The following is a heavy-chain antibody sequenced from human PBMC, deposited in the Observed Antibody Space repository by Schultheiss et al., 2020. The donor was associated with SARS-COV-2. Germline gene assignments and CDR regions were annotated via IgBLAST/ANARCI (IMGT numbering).Heavy chain of an antibody. V-gene: IGHV1-18*01. CDR2: ISAYNGNT. J-gene: IGHJ6*03. Sequence: ASVKVSCKASGYTFSSYGISWVRQAPGQGLEWMGWISAYNGNTNYAQKLQGRVTMTTDTSTSTAYMELRSLRSEDTAVYYCARVDTAMVKLPGYYYYYYYMDVWGKGTTVTVSS. D-gene: IGHD5-18*01. CDR1: GYTFSSYG. CDR3: ARVDTAMVKLPGYYYYYYYMDV.